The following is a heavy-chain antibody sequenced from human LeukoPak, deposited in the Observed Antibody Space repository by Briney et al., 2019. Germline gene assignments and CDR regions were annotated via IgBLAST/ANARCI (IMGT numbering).Heavy chain of an antibody. CDR1: GFSVSSNY. V-gene: IGHV3-53*01. CDR2: IYSGGST. D-gene: IGHD6-13*01. Sequence: GGSLRLSCAASGFSVSSNYMRWVRQAPGKGLEWVSVIYSGGSTHYADSVQGRFTISRDNSKNTLYLQMNSLRAEDTAVYYCAKDRDYTSSWYYFDCWGQGTQVTVSS. CDR3: AKDRDYTSSWYYFDC. J-gene: IGHJ4*02.